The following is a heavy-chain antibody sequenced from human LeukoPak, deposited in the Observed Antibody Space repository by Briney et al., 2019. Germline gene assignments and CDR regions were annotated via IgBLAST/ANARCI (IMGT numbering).Heavy chain of an antibody. CDR1: GFTFSCYA. V-gene: IGHV3-33*01. Sequence: GGSLSLSCAASGFTFSCYAIHWVRQAPGKGLEWVAVIWYDGIDKYYEDSVKGRFTISRDNSKNTVYLQMNSLGAEDTAVYYCARGRPSRTYYFDFWGQGTLVTVSS. J-gene: IGHJ4*02. CDR3: ARGRPSRTYYFDF. D-gene: IGHD6-13*01. CDR2: IWYDGIDK.